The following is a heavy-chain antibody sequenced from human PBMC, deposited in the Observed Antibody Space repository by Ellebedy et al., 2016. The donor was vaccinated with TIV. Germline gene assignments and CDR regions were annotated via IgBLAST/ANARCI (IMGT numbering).Heavy chain of an antibody. CDR3: AREVYRYSSTLFDY. J-gene: IGHJ4*02. V-gene: IGHV3-33*01. CDR2: IWYDGSNK. CDR1: GFTFSSYG. D-gene: IGHD6-13*01. Sequence: GESLKISXAASGFTFSSYGMHWVRQAPGKGLEWVAVIWYDGSNKYYADSVKGRFTISRDNSKNTLYLQMNSLRAEDTAVYYCAREVYRYSSTLFDYWGQGTLVTVSS.